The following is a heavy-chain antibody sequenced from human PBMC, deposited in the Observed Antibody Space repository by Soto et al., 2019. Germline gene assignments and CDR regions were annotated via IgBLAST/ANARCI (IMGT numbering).Heavy chain of an antibody. CDR1: GGTFSSYA. CDR2: IIPIFGTA. J-gene: IGHJ5*02. Sequence: ASVKVSCKASGGTFSSYAISWVRQAPGQGLEWMGGIIPIFGTANYAQKFQGRVTITADESTSTAYMELSSLRSEDTAVYYCARDRTGYSSSWANWFDPWGQGTLVTVSS. CDR3: ARDRTGYSSSWANWFDP. V-gene: IGHV1-69*13. D-gene: IGHD6-13*01.